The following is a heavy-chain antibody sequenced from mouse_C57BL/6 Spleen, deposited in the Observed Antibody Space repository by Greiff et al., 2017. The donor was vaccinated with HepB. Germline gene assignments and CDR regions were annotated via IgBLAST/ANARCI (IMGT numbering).Heavy chain of an antibody. V-gene: IGHV1-52*01. CDR1: GYTFTSYW. D-gene: IGHD3-2*02. CDR2: IDPSDSET. J-gene: IGHJ4*01. CDR3: ARGRAAQATGAMDY. Sequence: VKLQQPGAELVRPGSSVKLSCKASGYTFTSYWMHWVKQRPIQGLEWIGNIDPSDSETHYNQKFKDKATLTVDKSSSTAYMQLSSLTSEDSAVYYCARGRAAQATGAMDYWGQGTSVTVSS.